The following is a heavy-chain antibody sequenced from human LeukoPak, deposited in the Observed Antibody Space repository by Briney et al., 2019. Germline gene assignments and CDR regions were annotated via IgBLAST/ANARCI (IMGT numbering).Heavy chain of an antibody. D-gene: IGHD2-15*01. CDR1: GYTVTTYH. CDR3: ARLGLPIYYYYMDV. V-gene: IGHV1-18*01. J-gene: IGHJ6*03. CDR2: ISTYNGNT. Sequence: ASVKVSCKASGYTVTTYHISWVRQAPGQGLEWMGWISTYNGNTNYAQRLQDRVAMTTDTSTSTAYMELRSLRSDDTAVYYCARLGLPIYYYYMDVWGKGTTVTVSS.